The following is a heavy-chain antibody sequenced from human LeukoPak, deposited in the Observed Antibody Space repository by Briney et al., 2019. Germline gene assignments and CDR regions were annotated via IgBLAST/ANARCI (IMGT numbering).Heavy chain of an antibody. Sequence: PSETLSLTCTASGDSIGSGNYYWGWIRQPPGKGLEWIGSMYYSGSSSGSSYYNPSLKSRVTISVDTSKNRFSLKLSPATAADTAVYYCARAADYDYAWGSYRIGAFDIWGQGTMVTVSS. D-gene: IGHD3-16*02. V-gene: IGHV4-39*07. CDR3: ARAADYDYAWGSYRIGAFDI. CDR1: GDSIGSGNYY. CDR2: MYYSGSSSGSS. J-gene: IGHJ3*02.